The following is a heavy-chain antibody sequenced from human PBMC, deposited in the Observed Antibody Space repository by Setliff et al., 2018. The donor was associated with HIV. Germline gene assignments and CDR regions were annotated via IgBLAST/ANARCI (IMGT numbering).Heavy chain of an antibody. D-gene: IGHD6-13*01. CDR1: GFTFNNAW. V-gene: IGHV3-15*01. CDR3: ATGGMAAAGPGGGHGLDV. J-gene: IGHJ6*02. Sequence: GGSLRLSCAASGFTFNNAWMTWVRQAPGKGLEWVGHIKSKTDGGTTDYAAPVKGRFTISRDDSKNMAYLQMNSLKIEDTALYYCATGGMAAAGPGGGHGLDVRGQGTTVTVS. CDR2: IKSKTDGGTT.